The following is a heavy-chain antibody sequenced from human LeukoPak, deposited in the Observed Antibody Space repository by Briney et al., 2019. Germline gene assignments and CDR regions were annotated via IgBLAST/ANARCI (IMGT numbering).Heavy chain of an antibody. CDR3: ARIDGSERLFDY. V-gene: IGHV4-39*01. Sequence: SETLSLTCTVSGGSISSSSYYWGWIRQPPGKGLEWIGSIYYSGSTYYNPSLKSRVTISVDTSKNQFSLQLSSVTAADTAVYYCARIDGSERLFDYWGQGTLVTVSS. CDR2: IYYSGST. CDR1: GGSISSSSYY. D-gene: IGHD1-1*01. J-gene: IGHJ4*02.